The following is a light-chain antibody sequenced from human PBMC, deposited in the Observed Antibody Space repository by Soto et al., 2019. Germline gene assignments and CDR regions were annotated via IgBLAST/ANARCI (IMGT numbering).Light chain of an antibody. J-gene: IGLJ2*01. CDR2: DVS. Sequence: QSALTQPASVSGSPGQSITISCTGTNSDVGGYNYVSWYQQHPGKAPKLMIYDVSNRPSGVSNRFSGSKSGNTASLTISGLQAEDEADYYCSSYTSGSTLEVFGGGTKLTVL. V-gene: IGLV2-14*01. CDR3: SSYTSGSTLEV. CDR1: NSDVGGYNY.